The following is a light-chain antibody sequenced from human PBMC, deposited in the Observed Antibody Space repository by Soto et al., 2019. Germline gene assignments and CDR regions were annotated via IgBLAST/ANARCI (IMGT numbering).Light chain of an antibody. Sequence: IELTQSPATLSVSPGERATLSCRASQSVSSYLAWYQQKPGQAPRLLIYDASNRATGIPARFSGSGSGTDFTLTISSLEPEDFAVYYCQQRSNWPLFTFGPGTKVDIK. J-gene: IGKJ3*01. V-gene: IGKV3-11*01. CDR2: DAS. CDR1: QSVSSY. CDR3: QQRSNWPLFT.